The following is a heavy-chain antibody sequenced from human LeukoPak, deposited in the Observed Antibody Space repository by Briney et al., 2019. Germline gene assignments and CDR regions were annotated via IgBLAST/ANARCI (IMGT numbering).Heavy chain of an antibody. V-gene: IGHV1-18*01. CDR1: GYAFTSYG. CDR2: ISAYNGNT. J-gene: IGHJ5*02. CDR3: ARVYNDYGDYGWFDP. Sequence: GASVKVSCKASGYAFTSYGISWVRQAPGQGLEWMGWISAYNGNTNYAQKLQGRVTMTTDTSTSTAYMELRSLRSDDTAVYYCARVYNDYGDYGWFDPWGQGTLVTVSS. D-gene: IGHD4-17*01.